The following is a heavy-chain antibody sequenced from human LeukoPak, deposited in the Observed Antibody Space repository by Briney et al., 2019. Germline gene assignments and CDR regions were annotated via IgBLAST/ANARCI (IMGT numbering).Heavy chain of an antibody. J-gene: IGHJ4*02. CDR3: ARRQRDYTFDY. D-gene: IGHD4-11*01. CDR1: GGSISSSSFY. Sequence: SETLSLTCTVSGGSISSSSFYWGRIRQPPGKGLEWIVSIYYSGSTYYNPSLKRRVTISVDTSKTQFSLKLSSVTAADTAVYYCARRQRDYTFDYWGQGTLVTVSS. CDR2: IYYSGST. V-gene: IGHV4-39*01.